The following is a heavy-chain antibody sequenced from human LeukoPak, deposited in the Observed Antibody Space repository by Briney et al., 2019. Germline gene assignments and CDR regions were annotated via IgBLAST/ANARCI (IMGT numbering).Heavy chain of an antibody. V-gene: IGHV1-69*13. J-gene: IGHJ4*02. D-gene: IGHD3-22*01. Sequence: ASVKVSCKTSGFNFITYTMHWVRQAPGQGLEWMGGIIPIFGTANHAQKFQGRVTITADESTSTAYMELSSLRSEDTAVYYCARDNLPYYDSSGYYYFDYWGQGTLVTVSS. CDR3: ARDNLPYYDSSGYYYFDY. CDR1: GFNFITYT. CDR2: IIPIFGTA.